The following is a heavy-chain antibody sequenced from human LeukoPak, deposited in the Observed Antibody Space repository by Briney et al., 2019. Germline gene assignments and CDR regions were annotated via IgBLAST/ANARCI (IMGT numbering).Heavy chain of an antibody. CDR3: ARAQGEQWLNY. J-gene: IGHJ4*02. D-gene: IGHD6-19*01. V-gene: IGHV3-7*01. Sequence: GGSLRLSCAASGFTFSDYYMSWVRQAPGEGLDWVAAIKPDGSEQYYVDSVKGRFTISRDNAKNSLFLQMNSLRAEDTAVYYCARAQGEQWLNYWGQGTLVTVSS. CDR1: GFTFSDYY. CDR2: IKPDGSEQ.